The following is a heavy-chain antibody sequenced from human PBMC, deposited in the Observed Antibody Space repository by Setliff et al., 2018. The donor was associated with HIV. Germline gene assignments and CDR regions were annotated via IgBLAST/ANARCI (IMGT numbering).Heavy chain of an antibody. CDR3: ARGSRGGFFDY. CDR2: INHSGST. V-gene: IGHV4-34*01. CDR1: GGSFSGYY. D-gene: IGHD3-16*01. Sequence: SETLSLTCAVYGGSFSGYYWSWIRQPPGKGLEWIGEINHSGSTNYNPSLKSRVTISVDMSKNQFSLKLSSVTAADTAVYYCARGSRGGFFDYWGQGTLVTVSS. J-gene: IGHJ4*02.